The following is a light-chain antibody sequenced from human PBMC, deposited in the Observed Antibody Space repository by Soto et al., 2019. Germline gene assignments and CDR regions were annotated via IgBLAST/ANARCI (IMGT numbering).Light chain of an antibody. CDR2: WAS. V-gene: IGKV4-1*01. J-gene: IGKJ2*02. CDR3: QQYYDNSCT. Sequence: DIVMTQSPDSLAVPLGESATTHCKSSQSILYTSNTKNYLVWYQQKPGQPPKVLFYWASTRESGVPDRFSGSGSGTDFTLTISSLQAQDVAFYYCQQYYDNSCTFGQGNKLEIK. CDR1: QSILYTSNTKNY.